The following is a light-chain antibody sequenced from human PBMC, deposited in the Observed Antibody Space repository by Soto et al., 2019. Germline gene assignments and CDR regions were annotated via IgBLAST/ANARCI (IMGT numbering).Light chain of an antibody. Sequence: EIVLTQSPGTLSLSPGERATLSCRASQSVSSTYLAWYQQKPGQAPRLLISGASGRAAGIPDRFSGSGSGTDFTLTIGRLEPEDFALYYCQQYGSSPWTFGLGTKVEIK. V-gene: IGKV3-20*01. CDR1: QSVSSTY. CDR3: QQYGSSPWT. J-gene: IGKJ1*01. CDR2: GAS.